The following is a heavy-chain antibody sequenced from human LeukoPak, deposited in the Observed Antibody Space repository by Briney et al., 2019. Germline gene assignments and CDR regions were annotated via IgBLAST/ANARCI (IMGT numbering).Heavy chain of an antibody. CDR2: MNPNSGNT. CDR3: ARAQDFWSGYSLDY. Sequence: GASVKVSCKASGYTFTSYDINWVRQATGQGLEWMGWMNPNSGNTGYAQKFQGRVTITRNTSIFTAYMELSSLRSEDTAVHYCARAQDFWSGYSLDYWGQGTLVTVSS. CDR1: GYTFTSYD. D-gene: IGHD3-3*01. V-gene: IGHV1-8*03. J-gene: IGHJ4*02.